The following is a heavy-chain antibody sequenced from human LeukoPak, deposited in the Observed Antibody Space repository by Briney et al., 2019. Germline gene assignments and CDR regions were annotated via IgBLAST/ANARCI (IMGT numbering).Heavy chain of an antibody. J-gene: IGHJ4*02. CDR3: AKDRSSGWYDY. D-gene: IGHD6-19*01. CDR2: H. CDR1: GFTFSRYD. Sequence: GGSLRLSCAASGFTFSRYDIHWVRQVTGKGLRHILPGSVKGRFTISRDNSLNTLYLQMNSLRAEDTAVYYCAKDRSSGWYDYWGQGTLVIVSS. V-gene: IGHV3-23*01.